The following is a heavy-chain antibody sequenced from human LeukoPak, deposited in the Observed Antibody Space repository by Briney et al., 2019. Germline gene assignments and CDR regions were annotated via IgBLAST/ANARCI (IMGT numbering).Heavy chain of an antibody. D-gene: IGHD1-26*01. J-gene: IGHJ5*02. V-gene: IGHV5-51*01. CDR1: GYSFNNYW. CDR2: IYPGDSDT. CDR3: ARVGGSLNTPADP. Sequence: GESLKISCKGSGYSFNNYWIGWVRQMPGKGLEWMGIIYPGDSDTRYSPSFQGQVTISADKSISTAYLQWSSLKAADTAMYYCARVGGSLNTPADPWGQGTLVTVSS.